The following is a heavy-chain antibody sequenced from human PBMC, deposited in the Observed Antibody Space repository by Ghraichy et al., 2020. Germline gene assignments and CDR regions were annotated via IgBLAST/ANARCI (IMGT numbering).Heavy chain of an antibody. CDR3: AKAGAGATMAPFDY. CDR1: GLTFSNYA. J-gene: IGHJ4*02. CDR2: ISCTGGST. Sequence: GGSLRLSCAASGLTFSNYAMSWVRQAPGKGLEWVSAISCTGGSTYYADSVKGRFTISRDNSKNMLYLQLNSLRAEDTAVYYCAKAGAGATMAPFDYWGQGTLVTVSS. V-gene: IGHV3-23*01. D-gene: IGHD6-19*01.